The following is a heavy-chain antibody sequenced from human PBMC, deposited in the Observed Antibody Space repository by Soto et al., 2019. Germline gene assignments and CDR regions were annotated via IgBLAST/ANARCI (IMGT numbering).Heavy chain of an antibody. V-gene: IGHV3-23*01. CDR3: AKGQDIVLMVNNWFDP. J-gene: IGHJ5*02. CDR1: GFTFSSYA. CDR2: ISGSGGST. D-gene: IGHD2-8*01. Sequence: GGSLRLSSAASGFTFSSYAMSWVRQAPGKGLEWVSAISGSGGSTYYADSVKGRFTISRDNSKNTLYLQMNSLRAEDTAVYYCAKGQDIVLMVNNWFDPWGQGTLVTVSS.